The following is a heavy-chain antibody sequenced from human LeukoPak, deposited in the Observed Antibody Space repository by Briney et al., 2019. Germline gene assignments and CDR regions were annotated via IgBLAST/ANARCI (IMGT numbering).Heavy chain of an antibody. CDR3: ARVYSAYDFLGEDY. V-gene: IGHV4-38-2*02. Sequence: PSETLSLTCTVSGYSISSDYYWSWIRQPPGKGLEWIGYIYYSGSTNYNPSLKSRVTISVDTSKNQFSLKLSSVTAADTAVYYCARVYSAYDFLGEDYWGQGTLVTASS. D-gene: IGHD5-12*01. CDR2: IYYSGST. CDR1: GYSISSDYY. J-gene: IGHJ4*02.